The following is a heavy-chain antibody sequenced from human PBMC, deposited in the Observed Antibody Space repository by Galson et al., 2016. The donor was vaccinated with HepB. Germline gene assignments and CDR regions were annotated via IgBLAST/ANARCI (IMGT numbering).Heavy chain of an antibody. CDR3: ARHVNRDIVLVPAAHWYFDL. CDR1: GGSISSSSYF. Sequence: SETLSLTCTVSGGSISSSSYFWGWIRQPPGKGLEWIGTIYYSGNTYYNPSLKSRVTISVDTSKNQFSLKLSSVTAADTAVYYCARHVNRDIVLVPAAHWYFDLWGRGTLVTVSS. CDR2: IYYSGNT. V-gene: IGHV4-39*01. J-gene: IGHJ2*01. D-gene: IGHD2-2*01.